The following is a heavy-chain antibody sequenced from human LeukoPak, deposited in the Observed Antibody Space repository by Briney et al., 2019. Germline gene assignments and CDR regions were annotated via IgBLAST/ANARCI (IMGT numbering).Heavy chain of an antibody. Sequence: GGSLRLSRAASGFTFSSYAMHWVRQAPGKGLEWVALISYDGSNKYYADSVKGRFTISRDNSKNTLYLQMNSLRAEDTAVYYCARAIAVVVAAPDYWGQGTLVTVSS. V-gene: IGHV3-30-3*01. CDR1: GFTFSSYA. D-gene: IGHD2-15*01. CDR2: ISYDGSNK. J-gene: IGHJ4*02. CDR3: ARAIAVVVAAPDY.